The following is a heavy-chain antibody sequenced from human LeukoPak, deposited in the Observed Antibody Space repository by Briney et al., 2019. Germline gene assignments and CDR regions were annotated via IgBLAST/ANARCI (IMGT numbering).Heavy chain of an antibody. CDR3: AKDREPGHNDMDV. CDR2: IGTVGDT. V-gene: IGHV3-23*01. CDR1: GFTFGSYE. J-gene: IGHJ6*02. D-gene: IGHD1-26*01. Sequence: GGSLRLSCAASGFTFGSYEMNWVRQAPGKGLEWVATIGTVGDTYHADSVKGRFTISRDDSKNTLYLQMNSLRAEDTALYYCAKDREPGHNDMDVWGQGTTVTVSS.